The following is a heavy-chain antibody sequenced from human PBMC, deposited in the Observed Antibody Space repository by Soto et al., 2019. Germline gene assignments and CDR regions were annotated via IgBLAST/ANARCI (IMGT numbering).Heavy chain of an antibody. V-gene: IGHV4-39*01. CDR2: IYYSGST. D-gene: IGHD2-15*01. Sequence: QLQLQESGPGLVKPSETLSLTCTVSGGSISSSDYYWGWIRQPPGKGLGWIGSIYYSGSTYYNPSLKSRVTISVDTSKNQFSLKLNSVTAADTAVYFCARLRGYCSGGYCPPEQVDYWGQGTLVTVSS. CDR3: ARLRGYCSGGYCPPEQVDY. J-gene: IGHJ4*02. CDR1: GGSISSSDYY.